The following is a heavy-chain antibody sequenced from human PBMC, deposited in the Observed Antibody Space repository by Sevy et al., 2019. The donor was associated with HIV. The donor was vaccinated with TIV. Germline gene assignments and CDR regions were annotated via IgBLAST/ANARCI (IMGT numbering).Heavy chain of an antibody. CDR1: GYTFTSYG. D-gene: IGHD5-12*01. CDR2: ISAYNGNT. J-gene: IGHJ5*02. V-gene: IGHV1-18*04. Sequence: ASVKVSCKASGYTFTSYGISWVRQAPGQGLEWMGWISAYNGNTNYAQKLQGRVTMTTDTSTSTAYMELRSLRSDDTAVYYCARDGVKMGTITSSWWFDPWGQGTLVTVSS. CDR3: ARDGVKMGTITSSWWFDP.